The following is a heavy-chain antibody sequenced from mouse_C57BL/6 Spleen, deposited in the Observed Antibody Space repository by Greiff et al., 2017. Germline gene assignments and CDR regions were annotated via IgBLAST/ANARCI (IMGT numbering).Heavy chain of an antibody. D-gene: IGHD2-3*01. CDR1: GYSITSGYY. CDR2: ISYDGSN. J-gene: IGHJ2*01. Sequence: EVKLVESGPGLVKPSQSLSLTCSVTGYSITSGYYWNWIRQFPGNKLEWMGYISYDGSNNYNPSLKNRISITRDTSKNQFFLKLNSVTTEDTATYYCASETYDGYDYFDYWGQGTTLTVSS. CDR3: ASETYDGYDYFDY. V-gene: IGHV3-6*01.